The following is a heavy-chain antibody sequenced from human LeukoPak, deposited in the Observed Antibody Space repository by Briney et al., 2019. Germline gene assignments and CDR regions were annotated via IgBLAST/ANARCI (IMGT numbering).Heavy chain of an antibody. V-gene: IGHV3-21*01. D-gene: IGHD5-12*01. Sequence: PGGSLRLSCTAPGFTFSSYSMDWVRQAPGKGLEWVSSISSSSSHIYYADSVKGRFTISRDNAKDSLYLQMNSLRAEDTAVYYCTRGGGYDSLSLSVYWGQGTLVTVSS. J-gene: IGHJ4*02. CDR3: TRGGGYDSLSLSVY. CDR2: ISSSSSHI. CDR1: GFTFSSYS.